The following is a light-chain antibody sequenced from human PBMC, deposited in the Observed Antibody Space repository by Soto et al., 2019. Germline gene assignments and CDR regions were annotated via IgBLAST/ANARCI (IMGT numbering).Light chain of an antibody. CDR3: QTWGTGVV. J-gene: IGLJ2*01. V-gene: IGLV4-69*01. Sequence: QLVLTQSPSASASLGASVKLTCTLSSGHSSYAIAWHQQQPEKGPRYLMKLNSDGSHRTGAGIPGRFSGSSSGAARYLTIASLQSEDEADYYCQTWGTGVVFGGGTKLTVL. CDR1: SGHSSYA. CDR2: LNSDGSH.